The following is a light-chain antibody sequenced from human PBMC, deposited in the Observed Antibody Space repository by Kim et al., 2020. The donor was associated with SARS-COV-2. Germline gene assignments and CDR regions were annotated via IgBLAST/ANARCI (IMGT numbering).Light chain of an antibody. J-gene: IGKJ4*01. CDR2: DAS. CDR1: RSVANQ. V-gene: IGKV3-20*01. CDR3: HQYNSAPPLT. Sequence: EIVLTQSPDTLSLSPGERATLSCRASRSVANQLAWYQQKPGQAPRTLIYDASNRAIGIPDKFSGSGSGTDFTLTISRLEPEDSAVYYCHQYNSAPPLTFGGGTKVEIK.